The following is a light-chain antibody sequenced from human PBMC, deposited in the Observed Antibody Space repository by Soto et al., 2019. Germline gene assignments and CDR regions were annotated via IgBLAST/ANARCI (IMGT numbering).Light chain of an antibody. CDR1: SSDVGGYNY. CDR3: CSYAGSYTFV. J-gene: IGLJ1*01. CDR2: DVS. V-gene: IGLV2-11*01. Sequence: QSVLTQPRSVSGYPRQSVTISCTGSSSDVGGYNYVPWYQQHPGKAPQLIIYDVSKRPSGVPDRFSGSKSGNTASLTISGLQAEVEADYYCCSYAGSYTFVFGTGTKVTVL.